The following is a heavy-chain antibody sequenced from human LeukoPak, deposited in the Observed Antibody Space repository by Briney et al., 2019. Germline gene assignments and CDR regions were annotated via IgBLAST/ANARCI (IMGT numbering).Heavy chain of an antibody. CDR3: ARAYSSSDYFDY. Sequence: ASVKVSCKASGYTFTGYYMHWVRQAPGQGLGWMGWINPNSGGTNYAQKFQGRVTMTRDTSISTAYMELSRLRSDDTAVYYCARAYSSSDYFDYWGQGTLVTVSS. J-gene: IGHJ4*02. D-gene: IGHD6-6*01. CDR2: INPNSGGT. CDR1: GYTFTGYY. V-gene: IGHV1-2*02.